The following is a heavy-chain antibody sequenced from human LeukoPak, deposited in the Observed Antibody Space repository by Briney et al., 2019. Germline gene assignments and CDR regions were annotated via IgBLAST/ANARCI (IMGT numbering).Heavy chain of an antibody. CDR2: IRSDGTI. Sequence: GGSLRLSCEASGFTSFNFPMNWVRKAPGKGLEWASHIRSDGTITYADSVKGRFTISRDDAKTSVYLQMNSLRVEDTAMYYCARDNIWAFDIWGQGTMVTVSS. V-gene: IGHV3-48*04. J-gene: IGHJ3*02. CDR1: GFTSFNFP. CDR3: ARDNIWAFDI. D-gene: IGHD3-9*01.